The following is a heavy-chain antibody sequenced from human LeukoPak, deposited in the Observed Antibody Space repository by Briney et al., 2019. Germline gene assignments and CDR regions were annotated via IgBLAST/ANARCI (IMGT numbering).Heavy chain of an antibody. CDR1: GFTFSDYS. CDR2: ILYDGSKK. Sequence: PGGSLRLSCAGSGFTFSDYSMIWVRQAPGQGLGWVAFILYDGSKKYYADSVKGRFTISRDNSKNTLYLQMNSLRAEDTAVYYCARGHYYFDYWGQGTLVTVSS. V-gene: IGHV3-30*02. D-gene: IGHD3-10*01. CDR3: ARGHYYFDY. J-gene: IGHJ4*02.